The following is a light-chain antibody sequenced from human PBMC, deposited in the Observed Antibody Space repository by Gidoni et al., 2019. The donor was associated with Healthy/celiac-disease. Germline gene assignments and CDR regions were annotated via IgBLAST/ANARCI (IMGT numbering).Light chain of an antibody. J-gene: IGLJ2*01. CDR1: SSDVGGYNY. CDR2: DVS. Sequence: SALTQPAPVSGSPGQSITISCTGTSSDVGGYNYVSWYQQHPGKAPKLMIYDVSKRPSGVSNRFSGSKSGNTASLTISGLQAEDEADYYCSSYTSSSIVVFGGGTKLTVL. V-gene: IGLV2-14*01. CDR3: SSYTSSSIVV.